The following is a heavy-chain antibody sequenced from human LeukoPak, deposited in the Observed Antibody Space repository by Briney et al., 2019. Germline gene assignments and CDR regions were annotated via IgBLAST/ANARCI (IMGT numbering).Heavy chain of an antibody. D-gene: IGHD3-10*01. V-gene: IGHV3-21*01. J-gene: IGHJ4*02. CDR2: ISSSSSYI. Sequence: PGGSLRLSCAASGFTFSSYSMNWVRQAPGKGLEWVSSISSSSSYIYYADSVKGRFTISRHNAKNSLYLQMNSLRAEDTAIYYCARARGDYYFDYWGQGTLVTVSS. CDR1: GFTFSSYS. CDR3: ARARGDYYFDY.